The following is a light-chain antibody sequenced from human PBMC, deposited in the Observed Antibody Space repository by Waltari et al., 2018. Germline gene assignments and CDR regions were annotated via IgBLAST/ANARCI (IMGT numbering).Light chain of an antibody. CDR2: EVS. Sequence: SSLTQPASLSRCPGHSITIPCSGTDSNISAYVYVSWYQQHPAKAPHLIIYEVSNRPSGISNRFSASKSGNTASLTISGLQAENEADYYCSSYTTSSAPGVFGTGTRVTVL. V-gene: IGLV2-14*01. CDR3: SSYTTSSAPGV. CDR1: DSNISAYVY. J-gene: IGLJ1*01.